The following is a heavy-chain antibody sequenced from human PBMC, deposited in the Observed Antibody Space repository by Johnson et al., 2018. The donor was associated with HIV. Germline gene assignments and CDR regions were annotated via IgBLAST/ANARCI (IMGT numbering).Heavy chain of an antibody. V-gene: IGHV3-15*01. CDR1: GFTFSNAW. CDR2: IKSKTDGGTT. Sequence: VQLVESGGGLVQPGGSLRLSCAASGFTFSNAWMSWVRQAPGKGLEWVGRIKSKTDGGTTDYAAPVQGRFTISRDDSKNTLYLQMNSLRAEDTAVYYCAKVGGTTILRDAFDIWGQGTMVTVSS. CDR3: AKVGGTTILRDAFDI. J-gene: IGHJ3*02. D-gene: IGHD1-1*01.